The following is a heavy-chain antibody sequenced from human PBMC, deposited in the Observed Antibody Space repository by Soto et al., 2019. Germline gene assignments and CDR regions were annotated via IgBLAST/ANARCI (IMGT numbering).Heavy chain of an antibody. Sequence: RRLSCAASGFTFSSYGMHWVRQAPGKGLELVAVIWYDGSNKYYADSVKGRFTISRDNSKNTLYLQMNSLRAEDTAVYYCAKTPGVITVITSFEHWGQGTTVAVSS. V-gene: IGHV3-33*06. CDR1: GFTFSSYG. CDR3: AKTPGVITVITSFEH. CDR2: IWYDGSNK. D-gene: IGHD3-16*01. J-gene: IGHJ4*02.